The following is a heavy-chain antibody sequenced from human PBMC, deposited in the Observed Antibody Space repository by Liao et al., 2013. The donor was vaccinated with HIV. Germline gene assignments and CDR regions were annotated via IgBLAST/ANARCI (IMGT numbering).Heavy chain of an antibody. V-gene: IGHV4-30-2*03. J-gene: IGHJ4*02. CDR3: ARGYVVDY. D-gene: IGHD5-12*01. Sequence: QLRLQESGSGLLKPSQTLSLTCAVSGGSITSDGHSWSWIRQPPGKGLEWIGRIYTSGSTNYNPSLKSRVTMSVDTSKNQFSLKLSSVTAADTAVYYCARGYVVDYWGQGTLVTVSS. CDR1: GGSITSDGHS. CDR2: IYTSGST.